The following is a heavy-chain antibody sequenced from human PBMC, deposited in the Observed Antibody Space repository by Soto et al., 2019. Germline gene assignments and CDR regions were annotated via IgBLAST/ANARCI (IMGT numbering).Heavy chain of an antibody. D-gene: IGHD3-10*01. CDR1: GGSISSSNW. Sequence: TSETLSLTCAVSGGSISSSNWWSWVRQPPGKGLEWIGEIYHSGSTNYNPSLKSRVTISVDKSKNQFSLKLSSVTAADTAVYYCARDPLASIWFGELPPPVGGMDVWGQGTTVTVSS. J-gene: IGHJ6*02. CDR2: IYHSGST. CDR3: ARDPLASIWFGELPPPVGGMDV. V-gene: IGHV4-4*02.